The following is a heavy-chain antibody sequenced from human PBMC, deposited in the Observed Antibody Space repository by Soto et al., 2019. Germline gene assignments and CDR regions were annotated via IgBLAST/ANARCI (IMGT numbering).Heavy chain of an antibody. CDR2: ISVSTGHI. V-gene: IGHV1-18*04. D-gene: IGHD3-22*01. Sequence: QVQLVQSGSEVKKPGASVKVSCKASGHIVKSNGISWVRQAPGQGLEWMGWISVSTGHINLAQRVQDRVTMTTDTSTGTTYMELGSLRSDDTAVYYCATHSTDNSAYDYWGQGTLVTVSS. J-gene: IGHJ4*02. CDR1: GHIVKSNG. CDR3: ATHSTDNSAYDY.